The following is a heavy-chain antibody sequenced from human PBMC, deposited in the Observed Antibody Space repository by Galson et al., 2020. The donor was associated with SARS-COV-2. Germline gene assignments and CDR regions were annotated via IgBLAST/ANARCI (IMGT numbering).Heavy chain of an antibody. Sequence: GESLKISCEGAEYSFTSYWIAWVRQMPGKGLEWMGIIYLGDSDTRYSPSFQGHVTISADKSTSTAYLQWTSLKTSDTATYYCAGQRADMVARDYWYVDLWGRVTLVTVSS. CDR1: EYSFTSYW. V-gene: IGHV5-51*01. CDR3: AGQRADMVARDYWYVDL. J-gene: IGHJ2*01. CDR2: IYLGDSDT. D-gene: IGHD5-12*01.